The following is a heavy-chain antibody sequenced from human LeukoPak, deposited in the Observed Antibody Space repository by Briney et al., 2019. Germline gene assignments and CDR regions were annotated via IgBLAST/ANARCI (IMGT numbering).Heavy chain of an antibody. CDR3: KVVIALHDAFDI. Sequence: ASVKVSCKASGYTFTSYYMHWVRQAPGQGLEWMGIINPSGGSTSYAQKFQGRVTMTRDTSTSTVYMELSSLRSEDTAVYYCKVVIALHDAFDIWGQGTMVTASS. CDR1: GYTFTSYY. CDR2: INPSGGST. V-gene: IGHV1-46*01. D-gene: IGHD2-21*01. J-gene: IGHJ3*02.